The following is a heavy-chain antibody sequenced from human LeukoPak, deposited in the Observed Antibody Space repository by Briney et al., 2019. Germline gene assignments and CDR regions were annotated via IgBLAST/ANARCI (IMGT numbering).Heavy chain of an antibody. CDR3: ARADSSSSSRPPYDY. CDR2: INSDGSST. D-gene: IGHD6-6*01. J-gene: IGHJ4*02. CDR1: GFTFSSYW. V-gene: IGHV3-74*01. Sequence: GGSLRLSCAAPGFTFSSYWRHWVRQGPGKGLVWVSRINSDGSSTSYADSVKGRFTISRDNAKNTLYLQMNSLRAEDTAVYYWARADSSSSSRPPYDYWGQGNLVTVSS.